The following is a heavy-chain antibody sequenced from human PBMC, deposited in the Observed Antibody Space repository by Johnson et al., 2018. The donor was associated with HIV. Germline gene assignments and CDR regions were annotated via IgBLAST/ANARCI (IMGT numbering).Heavy chain of an antibody. CDR1: GFTFSSYG. CDR2: IRYDGSNK. Sequence: QVQLVESGGGVVQPGGSLRLSCAASGFTFSSYGMHWVRQAPGKGLEWVAFIRYDGSNKYYADSVKGRFTISSDNSKNTMHLQMNRLIADDTAVYYCAKGTDGRTSPQREDDDVGIWGQRAMVTVTA. J-gene: IGHJ3*02. CDR3: AKGTDGRTSPQREDDDVGI. D-gene: IGHD5-24*01. V-gene: IGHV3-30*02.